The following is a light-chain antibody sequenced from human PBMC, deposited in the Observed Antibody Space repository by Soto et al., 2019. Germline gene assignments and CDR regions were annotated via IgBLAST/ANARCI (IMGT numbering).Light chain of an antibody. Sequence: QSALTQPASVSGSPGQSITISCTGTNSDVGAYNSVSWYQQYPGKAPKLMIYEVANRPSGISNRFSGSKSANTASLTISGLQAEDSAVYYCSSFTSSNTVIFGGGTKVTVL. J-gene: IGLJ2*01. CDR3: SSFTSSNTVI. CDR2: EVA. V-gene: IGLV2-14*01. CDR1: NSDVGAYNS.